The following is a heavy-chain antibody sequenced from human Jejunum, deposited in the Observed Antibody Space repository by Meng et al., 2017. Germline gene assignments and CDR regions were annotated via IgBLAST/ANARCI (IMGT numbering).Heavy chain of an antibody. V-gene: IGHV1-2*02. CDR1: GYTFIGYY. CDR2: INPDGGDT. CDR3: ARAAVGWYNWFDP. D-gene: IGHD6-19*01. Sequence: QVQLVPSGAEVKKPGAAVKVSCKASGYTFIGYYMHWVRQAPGQGLESMGWINPDGGDTNYAQKFQGRVTVTRDTSINTVYMELRRLTSDDTAVYYCARAAVGWYNWFDPWGQGTLVTVSS. J-gene: IGHJ5*02.